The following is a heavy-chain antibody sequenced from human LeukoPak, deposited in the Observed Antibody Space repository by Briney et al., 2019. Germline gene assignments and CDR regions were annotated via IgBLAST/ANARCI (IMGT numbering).Heavy chain of an antibody. CDR1: GYTFTSSW. D-gene: IGHD1-26*01. J-gene: IGHJ4*02. CDR3: ARRLPPSGAVDY. V-gene: IGHV5-51*07. Sequence: GESLKISCKGSGYTFTSSWIGWVHQMPGKGLEWMGIIYPDDSDTRYSPSFQGQVTISADKSISTAYLQWSSLKASDTAMYYCARRLPPSGAVDYWGQGTLVTVSS. CDR2: IYPDDSDT.